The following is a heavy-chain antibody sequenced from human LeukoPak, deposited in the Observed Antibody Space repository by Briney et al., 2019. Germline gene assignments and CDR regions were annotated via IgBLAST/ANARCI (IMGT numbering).Heavy chain of an antibody. Sequence: PPETLSLTCTVSGYSISSGYYWGWIRQSPGKGLEWIGSIYHSGNTYYTASLKSRVTISVDTSKNQFSLKLSSVTAADTAVYYCARDGIAAADLYYYYYMDVWGKGTTVTVSS. CDR2: IYHSGNT. V-gene: IGHV4-38-2*02. J-gene: IGHJ6*03. CDR1: GYSISSGYY. D-gene: IGHD6-13*01. CDR3: ARDGIAAADLYYYYYMDV.